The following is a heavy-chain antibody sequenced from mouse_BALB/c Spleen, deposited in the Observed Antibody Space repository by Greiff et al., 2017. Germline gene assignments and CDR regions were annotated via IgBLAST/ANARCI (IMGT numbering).Heavy chain of an antibody. V-gene: IGHV1-87*01. J-gene: IGHJ2*01. Sequence: VHLVESGAELARPGASVKLSCKASGYTFTSYWMQWVKQRPGQGLEWIGAIYPGDGDTRYTQKFKGKATLTADKSSSTAYMQLSSLASEDSAVYYCARGGDYDGYYFDYWGQGTTLTVSS. CDR2: IYPGDGDT. CDR3: ARGGDYDGYYFDY. D-gene: IGHD2-4*01. CDR1: GYTFTSYW.